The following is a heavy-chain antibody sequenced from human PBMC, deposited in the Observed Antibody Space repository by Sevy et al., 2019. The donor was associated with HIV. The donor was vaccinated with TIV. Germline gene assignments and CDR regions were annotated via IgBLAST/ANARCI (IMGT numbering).Heavy chain of an antibody. Sequence: GGSLRLSCAASGFSVSNSYMSWVRQTPGKGLQWVSVIYSGDSTYYTDSVKGRFTISRDNSKNTLYLQMNGLRAEETAVYYCAGLGVYYYDSSGYYTTGHAFDIWGQGTMVTVSS. CDR1: GFSVSNSY. V-gene: IGHV3-53*01. J-gene: IGHJ3*02. D-gene: IGHD3-22*01. CDR2: IYSGDST. CDR3: AGLGVYYYDSSGYYTTGHAFDI.